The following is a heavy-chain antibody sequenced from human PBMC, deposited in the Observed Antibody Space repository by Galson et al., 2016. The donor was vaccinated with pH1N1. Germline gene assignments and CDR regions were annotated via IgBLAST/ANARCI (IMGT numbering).Heavy chain of an antibody. Sequence: SLRLSCAASGFTFSSYWMHWVRQAPGKGLVWVSRINSDGSSTSYADSVKGRFTISRDNAKNTLYLQMNSLSAEDTAVYYCARVEWEDVDLEYYFDYWGQGTLVTVSS. CDR3: ARVEWEDVDLEYYFDY. J-gene: IGHJ4*02. CDR1: GFTFSSYW. D-gene: IGHD3-3*01. CDR2: INSDGSST. V-gene: IGHV3-74*01.